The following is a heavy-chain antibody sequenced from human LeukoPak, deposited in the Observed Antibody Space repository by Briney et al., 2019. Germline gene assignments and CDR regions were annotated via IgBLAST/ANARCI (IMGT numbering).Heavy chain of an antibody. CDR1: GGSFSGYY. CDR2: INHSGST. Sequence: PSETLSLTCAVYGGSFSGYYWSWIRQPPGKGLEWIGEINHSGSTNYNPSLKSRVTISVDTSKNQFSLKLSSVTAADTAVYYCARSGEVATRYYYYMDVWGKGTTVTISS. J-gene: IGHJ6*03. V-gene: IGHV4-34*01. CDR3: ARSGEVATRYYYYMDV. D-gene: IGHD5-12*01.